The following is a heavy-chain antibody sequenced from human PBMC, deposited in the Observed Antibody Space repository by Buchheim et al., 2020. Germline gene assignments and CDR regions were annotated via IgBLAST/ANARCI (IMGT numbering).Heavy chain of an antibody. J-gene: IGHJ4*02. Sequence: QVQLQESGPGLVKPSQTLSLTCAVSGGSISSGGYSWSWIRQPPGKGLEWIGYIYYSGSTYYNPSLQSRVTISVDTSKNQFSLKLSSVTAADTAVYYCAREGTAHSTIDYWGQGTL. CDR2: IYYSGST. D-gene: IGHD2-2*01. CDR3: AREGTAHSTIDY. CDR1: GGSISSGGYS. V-gene: IGHV4-30-4*07.